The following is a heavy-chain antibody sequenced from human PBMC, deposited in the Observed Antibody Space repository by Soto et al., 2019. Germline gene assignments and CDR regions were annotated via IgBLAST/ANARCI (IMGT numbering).Heavy chain of an antibody. J-gene: IGHJ5*01. Sequence: SVKVSCKASGGTFSSYAISWVRQAPGQGLEWMGGIIPIFGTANYAQKFQGRVTITADESTSTAYMELSSLRSEDTAVYYCARSVTPTDWFDSWGQGSLVTVSS. CDR1: GGTFSSYA. V-gene: IGHV1-69*13. CDR3: ARSVTPTDWFDS. D-gene: IGHD4-17*01. CDR2: IIPIFGTA.